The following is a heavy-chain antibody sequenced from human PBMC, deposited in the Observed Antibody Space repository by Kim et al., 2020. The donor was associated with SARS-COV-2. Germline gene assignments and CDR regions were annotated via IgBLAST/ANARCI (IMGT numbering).Heavy chain of an antibody. Sequence: GGSLRLSCEASGFTFNTYAMHWVRQAPGKGPEWVAVISYDGSTSFYGDSVKGRFTISRDNYRRILYLEMTSLRGDDSAVYYCAKALNTCRDLRCDLREFYYYLDVWGKGTTVTVSS. V-gene: IGHV3-30-3*01. CDR1: GFTFNTYA. CDR3: AKALNTCRDLRCDLREFYYYLDV. CDR2: ISYDGSTS. J-gene: IGHJ6*03. D-gene: IGHD2-21*01.